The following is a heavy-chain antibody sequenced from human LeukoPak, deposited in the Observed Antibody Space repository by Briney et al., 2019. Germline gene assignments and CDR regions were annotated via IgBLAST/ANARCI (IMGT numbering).Heavy chain of an antibody. CDR2: IYPGYSDT. D-gene: IGHD3-9*01. CDR3: ARQGYYDILTGPMYYFDY. CDR1: GYSFTSYW. J-gene: IGHJ4*02. Sequence: RAVESLKISCKGSGYSFTSYWIGSVRQMPGKCLEWMGIIYPGYSDTRYSPSLTSHVNISGDMSISTAYLQWSSLKASDTAMYYCARQGYYDILTGPMYYFDYWGQGTLVTVSS. V-gene: IGHV5-51*01.